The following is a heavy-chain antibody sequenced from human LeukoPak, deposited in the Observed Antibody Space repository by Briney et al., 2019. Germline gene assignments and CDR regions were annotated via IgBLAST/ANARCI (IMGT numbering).Heavy chain of an antibody. CDR1: GESFSGYY. D-gene: IGHD6-13*01. J-gene: IGHJ4*02. Sequence: SETLSLTCAVYGESFSGYYWSWIRQPPGKGLEWIGEINHSGSTYYNPSLKSRVTISVDTSKNQFSLKLSSVTAADTAVYYCARDDRFSSSWYYFDYWGQGTLVTVSS. CDR3: ARDDRFSSSWYYFDY. CDR2: INHSGST. V-gene: IGHV4-34*01.